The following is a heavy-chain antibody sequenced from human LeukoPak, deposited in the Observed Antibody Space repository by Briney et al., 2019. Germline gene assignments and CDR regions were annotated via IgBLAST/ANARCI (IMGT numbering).Heavy chain of an antibody. D-gene: IGHD4-17*01. CDR2: ITNSSSTI. CDR1: RFTFSSYS. Sequence: GGSLRLSCAASRFTFSSYSMSWVRQAPGKGLEWVSDITNSSSTIHYADSVKGRFTISRDNAKNSLYLQMNSLRAEGTAVYYCARRMTTGTYYFDYWGQGALVTVSS. CDR3: ARRMTTGTYYFDY. J-gene: IGHJ4*02. V-gene: IGHV3-48*01.